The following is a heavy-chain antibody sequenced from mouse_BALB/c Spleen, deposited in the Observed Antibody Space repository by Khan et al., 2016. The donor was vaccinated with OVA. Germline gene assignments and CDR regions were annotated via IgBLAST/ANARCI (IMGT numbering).Heavy chain of an antibody. V-gene: IGHV3-2*02. J-gene: IGHJ2*01. CDR3: ARTARIKY. CDR2: ISYSGST. D-gene: IGHD1-2*01. CDR1: GYSITSGYG. Sequence: VQLQESGPGLVTPSQSLSLTCTVTGYSITSGYGWNWIRQFPGNKLEWMGYISYSGSTNYNPSLKSRISITRDTSKNQFFLQLNSVTTEDTATYYCARTARIKYWGQGTTLTVSA.